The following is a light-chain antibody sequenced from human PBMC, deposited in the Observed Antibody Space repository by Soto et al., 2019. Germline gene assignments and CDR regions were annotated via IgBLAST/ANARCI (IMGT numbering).Light chain of an antibody. CDR3: QQYNNWPWT. CDR2: GAF. CDR1: QSVSSN. V-gene: IGKV3-15*01. Sequence: EIVITQSRATLSVSPGERATLSCRASQSVSSNLAWYQQKPGQAPRLLIYGAFTRATGIPARFSGSGSGTEFTLTISSLQPEDFAVYYCQQYNNWPWTFGQGTKVDIK. J-gene: IGKJ1*01.